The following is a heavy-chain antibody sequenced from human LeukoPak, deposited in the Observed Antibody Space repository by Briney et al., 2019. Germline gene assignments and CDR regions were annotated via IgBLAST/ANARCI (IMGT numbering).Heavy chain of an antibody. J-gene: IGHJ5*02. V-gene: IGHV3-23*01. CDR2: ISGSGGST. CDR3: AKASSGFGELFTWFDP. Sequence: GGSLRLSCAASGFTFSSYAMSWVRQAPGKGLEWVSAISGSGGSTYYADSVKGRFTISRDNSKNTLYLQMNSLRAEDTAVYYCAKASSGFGELFTWFDPWGQGTLVTVSS. D-gene: IGHD3-10*01. CDR1: GFTFSSYA.